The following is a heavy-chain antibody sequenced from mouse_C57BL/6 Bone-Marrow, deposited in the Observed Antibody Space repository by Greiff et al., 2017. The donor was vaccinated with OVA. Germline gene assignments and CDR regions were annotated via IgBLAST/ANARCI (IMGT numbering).Heavy chain of an antibody. Sequence: VQLQQSGAELVRPGASVKLSCTASGFNITDYYMHWVKQRPEQGLEWIGRIDPEDGDTEYAPKFQGKATMTADTSSNTAYLQLSSLTSEDTAVYYCTPYLDGYYYFDYWGQGTTLTVSS. D-gene: IGHD2-3*01. CDR1: GFNITDYY. CDR2: IDPEDGDT. V-gene: IGHV14-1*01. J-gene: IGHJ2*01. CDR3: TPYLDGYYYFDY.